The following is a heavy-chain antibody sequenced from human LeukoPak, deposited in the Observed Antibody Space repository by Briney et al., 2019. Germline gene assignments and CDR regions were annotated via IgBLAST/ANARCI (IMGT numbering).Heavy chain of an antibody. D-gene: IGHD3-16*02. CDR3: TREGVYAPDPSSYHRDAFDI. Sequence: ASVKVSCKASGYTFTSYAMHWVRQAPGQRLEWMGWINAGNGNTKYSQKFQGRVTITAEKSTNTAHMELSRLESGDTAVYYCTREGVYAPDPSSYHRDAFDIWGQGTEVIVSS. CDR1: GYTFTSYA. J-gene: IGHJ3*02. CDR2: INAGNGNT. V-gene: IGHV1-3*01.